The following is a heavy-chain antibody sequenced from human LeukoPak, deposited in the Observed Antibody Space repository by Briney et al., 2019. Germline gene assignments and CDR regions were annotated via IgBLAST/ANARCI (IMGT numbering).Heavy chain of an antibody. CDR3: ATDIAAAGKGTYYFDY. D-gene: IGHD6-13*01. J-gene: IGHJ4*02. V-gene: IGHV1-2*02. CDR1: GYTFTGYY. Sequence: ASVKVSCKASGYTFTGYYMHWVRQAPGQGLEWMGWINPNSGGTNYAQKFQGRVTMTRDTSISTAYMELSRLRSDDTAVYYCATDIAAAGKGTYYFDYWGQGTLVTVSS. CDR2: INPNSGGT.